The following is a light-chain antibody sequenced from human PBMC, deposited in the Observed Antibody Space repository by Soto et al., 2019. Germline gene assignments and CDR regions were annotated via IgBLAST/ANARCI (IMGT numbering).Light chain of an antibody. J-gene: IGKJ1*01. CDR3: KKYNSAPWT. V-gene: IGKV1-27*01. CDR1: QGISNY. CDR2: AAS. Sequence: DIQMTQSPSSLSTSVGERVTITCRASQGISNYLAWYQQKPGKVPKLLIYAASTLQSGVPSRFSGSGSGTDFTLTISSLQPEDVATYYCKKYNSAPWTFGQGTKVEIK.